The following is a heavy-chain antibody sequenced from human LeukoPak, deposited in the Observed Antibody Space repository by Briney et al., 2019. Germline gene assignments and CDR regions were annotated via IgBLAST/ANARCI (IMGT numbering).Heavy chain of an antibody. D-gene: IGHD5-18*01. V-gene: IGHV3-53*01. Sequence: PGWSLRLSCAASGFTVSSNYMSWVRQAPGKGLEWVSVIYSGGSTYYADSVKGRFTISRDNSKNTLYLQMNSLRAEDTAVYYCASTPAGGYSYGYGYWGQGTLVTVSS. J-gene: IGHJ4*02. CDR3: ASTPAGGYSYGYGY. CDR2: IYSGGST. CDR1: GFTVSSNY.